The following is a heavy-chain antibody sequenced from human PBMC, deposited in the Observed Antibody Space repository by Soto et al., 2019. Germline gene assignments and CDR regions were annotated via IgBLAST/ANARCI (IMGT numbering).Heavy chain of an antibody. CDR3: ARGEVTTGNDAFDI. Sequence: SETLSLTCAVYGGSFSGYYWSWIRQPPGKGLEWIGEINHSGSTNYNPSLKSRVTISVDTSKNQFSLKLSSVTAADTAVYYCARGEVTTGNDAFDIWGQGTMVTVSS. CDR2: INHSGST. D-gene: IGHD3-10*01. J-gene: IGHJ3*02. V-gene: IGHV4-34*01. CDR1: GGSFSGYY.